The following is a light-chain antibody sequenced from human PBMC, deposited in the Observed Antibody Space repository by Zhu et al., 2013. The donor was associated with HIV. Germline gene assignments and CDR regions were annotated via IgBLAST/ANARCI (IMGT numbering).Light chain of an antibody. CDR2: EDN. J-gene: IGLJ3*02. V-gene: IGLV6-57*04. Sequence: NFMLTQPLSVSESPGKTVTISCTRNSGRIASSYVQWYQLRPGSAPITVIFEDNQRPSGVPGRFSGSVDSSSNSASLTISGLKTEDEADYYCQSYETTNLVFGGGTKLTNLVFGGGTKLTVL. CDR1: SGRIASSY. CDR3: QSYETTNLVFGGGTKLTNLV.